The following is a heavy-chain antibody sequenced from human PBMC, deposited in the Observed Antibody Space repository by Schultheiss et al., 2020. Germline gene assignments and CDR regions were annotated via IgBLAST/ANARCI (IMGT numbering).Heavy chain of an antibody. V-gene: IGHV4-31*03. CDR1: GGSISSGGYY. CDR3: ARTFGVGTYYDFWSGYPGWYY. CDR2: IYYSGST. D-gene: IGHD3-3*01. J-gene: IGHJ4*02. Sequence: SETLSLTCTVSGGSISSGGYYWSWIRQHPGKGLEWIGYIYYSGSTYYNPSLKSRVTISVDTSKNQFSLRLSSVTAADTAVYYCARTFGVGTYYDFWSGYPGWYYWGQGTLVTVSS.